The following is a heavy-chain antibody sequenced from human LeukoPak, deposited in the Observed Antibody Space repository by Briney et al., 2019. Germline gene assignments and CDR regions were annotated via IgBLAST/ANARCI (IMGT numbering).Heavy chain of an antibody. CDR1: GYTFTSYD. Sequence: ASVKVSCKASGYTFTSYDINWVRQATGQGLEWMGWMNPNSGNTGYAQKFQGRVTMTWNTSISTAYMELSSLRSEDTAVYYCARVLAGSGWYDVFDIWAQGTMVTVSS. CDR2: MNPNSGNT. V-gene: IGHV1-8*01. CDR3: ARVLAGSGWYDVFDI. J-gene: IGHJ3*02. D-gene: IGHD6-19*01.